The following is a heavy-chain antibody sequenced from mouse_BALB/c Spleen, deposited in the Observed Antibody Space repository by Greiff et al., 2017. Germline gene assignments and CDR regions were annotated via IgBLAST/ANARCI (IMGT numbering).Heavy chain of an antibody. D-gene: IGHD1-1*01. Sequence: EVQLQQSGTVLARPGASVKMSCKASGYTFTSYWMHWVKQRPGQGLEWIGAIYPGNSDTSYNQKFKGKAKLTAVTSTSTAYMELSSLTNEDSAVYYCTREGITTGVPFDYWGQGTTLTVSS. CDR3: TREGITTGVPFDY. V-gene: IGHV1-5*01. CDR1: GYTFTSYW. CDR2: IYPGNSDT. J-gene: IGHJ2*01.